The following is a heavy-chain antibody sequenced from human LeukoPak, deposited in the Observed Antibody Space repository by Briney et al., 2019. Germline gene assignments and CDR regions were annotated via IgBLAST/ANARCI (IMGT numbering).Heavy chain of an antibody. CDR1: GFTFSSYW. J-gene: IGHJ3*02. Sequence: GESLRLSCAASGFTFSSYWMHWVRQAPGKGLVWVSRINSDGSSTSYADSVKGRFTISRDNAKNTLYLQMNSLRAEDTAVYYCACRLRSGAFVIWGQGTMVTVSS. CDR3: ACRLRSGAFVI. V-gene: IGHV3-74*01. D-gene: IGHD4-17*01. CDR2: INSDGSST.